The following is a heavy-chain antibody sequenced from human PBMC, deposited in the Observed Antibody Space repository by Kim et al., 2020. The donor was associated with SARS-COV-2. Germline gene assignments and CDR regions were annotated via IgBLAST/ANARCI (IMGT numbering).Heavy chain of an antibody. CDR2: ISSSGNTI. CDR3: ARVGYTGYLVDY. Sequence: GGSLRLSCAAPGFTFSDYYMSWIRQAPGKGLDWVSYISSSGNTIYYADSVEGRFTISRDNAKNSVYLQMNSLRAEDTAVYYCARVGYTGYLVDYWGQGTLVTVSS. J-gene: IGHJ4*02. D-gene: IGHD5-12*01. CDR1: GFTFSDYY. V-gene: IGHV3-11*01.